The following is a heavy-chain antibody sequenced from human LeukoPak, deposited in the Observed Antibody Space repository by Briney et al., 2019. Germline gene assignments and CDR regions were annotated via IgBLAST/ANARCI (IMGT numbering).Heavy chain of an antibody. Sequence: SETLSLTCTVSGGSISSYYWSWIRQPAGKGLEWIGRIYTSGSTNYNPSLKSRVTMSVDTSKDQFSLKLSSVTAADTAVYYCARDATGEDYDSSGSFDIWGQGTMVTVSS. J-gene: IGHJ3*02. CDR3: ARDATGEDYDSSGSFDI. D-gene: IGHD3-22*01. CDR2: IYTSGST. V-gene: IGHV4-4*07. CDR1: GGSISSYY.